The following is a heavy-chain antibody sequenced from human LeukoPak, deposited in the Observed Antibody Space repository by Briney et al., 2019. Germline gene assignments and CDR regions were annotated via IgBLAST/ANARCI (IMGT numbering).Heavy chain of an antibody. CDR2: ISGSGGST. V-gene: IGHV3-23*01. CDR1: GFTFSSYA. Sequence: PGGSLRLSCAASGFTFSSYAMSWVRQAPGKGLEWVSAISGSGGSTYYADSVKGRFTISRDNSKNTLYLQMNSLRAEDTAVYYCAKDLAPRGSYRTIDDFDYWGQGTLVTVSS. J-gene: IGHJ4*02. CDR3: AKDLAPRGSYRTIDDFDY. D-gene: IGHD1-26*01.